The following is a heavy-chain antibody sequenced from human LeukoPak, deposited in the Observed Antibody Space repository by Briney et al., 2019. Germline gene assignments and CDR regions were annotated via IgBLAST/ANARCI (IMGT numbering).Heavy chain of an antibody. CDR1: GFTFSSYG. CDR2: IRYGSNK. Sequence: GGSLRLSCAASGFTFSSYGMHWVRQAPGKGLEWAAFIRYGSNKYYADSVKGRFTISRDNAKNSLYLQMNSLRAEDTAVYYCAELGITMIGGVWGKGTTVTISS. CDR3: AELGITMIGGV. D-gene: IGHD3-10*02. J-gene: IGHJ6*04. V-gene: IGHV3-30*02.